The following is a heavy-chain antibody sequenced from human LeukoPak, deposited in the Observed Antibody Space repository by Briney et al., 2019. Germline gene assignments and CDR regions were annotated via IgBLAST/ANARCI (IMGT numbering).Heavy chain of an antibody. CDR2: IRYDGSNK. CDR1: GFTFSSYG. J-gene: IGHJ4*02. Sequence: PGGSLRLSCAASGFTFSSYGMHWVRQAPGKGLEWVAFIRYDGSNKYYADSVKGRFTISRDNSKNTLYLQMNSLRAEDTAVYYCAKDEAPLVYYGSGRSDYWGQGTLVTVSS. V-gene: IGHV3-30*02. D-gene: IGHD3-10*01. CDR3: AKDEAPLVYYGSGRSDY.